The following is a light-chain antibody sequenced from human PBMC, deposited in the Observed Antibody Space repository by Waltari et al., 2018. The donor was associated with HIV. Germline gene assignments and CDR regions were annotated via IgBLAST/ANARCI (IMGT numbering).Light chain of an antibody. V-gene: IGKV1-39*01. CDR1: QSISSY. J-gene: IGKJ1*01. CDR3: QQSYSTPPCT. CDR2: AAF. Sequence: DIQMTQSPSSLSASVGDRVTITCRASQSISSYLNWYQQKPGKAPNLLIYAAFSLQSGVPSRFSGSGSGTDFTLTISSLQPEDFATYYCQQSYSTPPCTFGQGTKVEIK.